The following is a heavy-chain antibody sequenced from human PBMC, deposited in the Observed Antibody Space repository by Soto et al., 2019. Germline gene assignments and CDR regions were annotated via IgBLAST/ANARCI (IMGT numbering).Heavy chain of an antibody. Sequence: QMQLQESGPGLVSPSQTLSLTCTVSGGSISSDGDYYRWSWIRQHPGKGLEWIGYIYDSGSPYYHPXLXXRVTVSVDTSKNQFSLKLSSLTAADPAVYYCARGRENYFDSWGQGILVTVSS. J-gene: IGHJ4*02. CDR2: IYDSGSP. CDR3: ARGRENYFDS. V-gene: IGHV4-31*03. CDR1: GGSISSDGDYYR.